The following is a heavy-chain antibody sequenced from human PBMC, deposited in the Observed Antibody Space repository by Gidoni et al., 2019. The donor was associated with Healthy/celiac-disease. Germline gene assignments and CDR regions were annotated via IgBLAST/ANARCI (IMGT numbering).Heavy chain of an antibody. CDR3: ARVGTGGNSAGNGAFDI. V-gene: IGHV4-34*01. Sequence: QVQLQQWGAGLLKPSETLSLTCAVYGGSFSAYYWSWIRPPPGKGLEWIGEINHSGSTNYNPSLKSRVTISVDTSKNQFSLKLSSVTAADTAVYYCARVGTGGNSAGNGAFDIWGQGTMVTVSS. D-gene: IGHD2-21*02. J-gene: IGHJ3*02. CDR1: GGSFSAYY. CDR2: INHSGST.